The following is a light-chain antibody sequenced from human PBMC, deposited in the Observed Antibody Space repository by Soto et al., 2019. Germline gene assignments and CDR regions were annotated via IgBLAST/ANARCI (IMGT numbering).Light chain of an antibody. CDR3: QQYNSYSPWT. Sequence: DIQMTQSPSTLSSSVEDRATITCRASQSISSWLAWYQQKPGKAPKLLIYDASSLGSGVPSRFSGSGSGTEFTLTISSLQPGDFGNYYCQQYNSYSPWTFGQGTKVDIK. CDR2: DAS. V-gene: IGKV1-5*01. CDR1: QSISSW. J-gene: IGKJ1*01.